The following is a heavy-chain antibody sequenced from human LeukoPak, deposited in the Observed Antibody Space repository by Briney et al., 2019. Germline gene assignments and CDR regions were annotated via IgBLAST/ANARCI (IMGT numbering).Heavy chain of an antibody. V-gene: IGHV4-38-2*01. Sequence: SETLSLTCGVSNYSISSGHFWGWLRQSPGKGLEWIGSISHSGSTYYNPSLESRVTISLDTSKNQFSLKLGSVTAADTAVYFCARGPYTNTNYFDPWGQGTQVTVTS. D-gene: IGHD2-2*02. J-gene: IGHJ5*02. CDR2: ISHSGST. CDR3: ARGPYTNTNYFDP. CDR1: NYSISSGHF.